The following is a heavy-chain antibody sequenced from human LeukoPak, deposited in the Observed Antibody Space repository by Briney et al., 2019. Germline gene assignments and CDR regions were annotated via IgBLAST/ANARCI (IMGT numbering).Heavy chain of an antibody. J-gene: IGHJ3*02. CDR1: GFTFSSYG. D-gene: IGHD3-22*01. Sequence: GGSLRLSCAASGFTFSSYGMHWVRQAPGKGLEWVAVIWYDGSNKYYADSVKGRFTISRDNSKNTLYLQMNSLRAEDTAVYYCAKDITMIVVVNAFDIWCQGTMVTVSS. CDR2: IWYDGSNK. CDR3: AKDITMIVVVNAFDI. V-gene: IGHV3-33*06.